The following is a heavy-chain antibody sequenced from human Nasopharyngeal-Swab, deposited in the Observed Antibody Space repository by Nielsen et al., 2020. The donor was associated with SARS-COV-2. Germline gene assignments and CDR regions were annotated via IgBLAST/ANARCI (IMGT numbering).Heavy chain of an antibody. Sequence: GESLKISCIASGFTFSDFGMTWLRQAPGKGLEWVAFIRSKIYGGTTEYAASAKGRFTISRDDSRGIAFLQMNSLRTEDTAVYYCARDLLLTTVSPHRYFGLDVWGQGTTVTVSS. CDR3: ARDLLLTTVSPHRYFGLDV. V-gene: IGHV3-49*03. CDR1: GFTFSDFG. D-gene: IGHD4-11*01. J-gene: IGHJ6*02. CDR2: IRSKIYGGTT.